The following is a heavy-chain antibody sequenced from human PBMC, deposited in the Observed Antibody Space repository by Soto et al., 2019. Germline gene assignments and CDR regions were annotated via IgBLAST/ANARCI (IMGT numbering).Heavy chain of an antibody. CDR2: ISGSGGST. D-gene: IGHD2-15*01. CDR3: AKDGYCSGGSCYSGAFDI. J-gene: IGHJ3*02. V-gene: IGHV3-23*01. Sequence: GGSLRLSCAASGFTFSSYAMSWVRQAPGKGLEWVSAISGSGGSTYYADSVKGRFTISRDNSKNTLYLQMNSLRAEDTAVYYCAKDGYCSGGSCYSGAFDIWGQGTMVTVSS. CDR1: GFTFSSYA.